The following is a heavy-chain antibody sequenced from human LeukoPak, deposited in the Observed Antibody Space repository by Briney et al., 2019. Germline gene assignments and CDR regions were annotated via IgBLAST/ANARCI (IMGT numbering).Heavy chain of an antibody. D-gene: IGHD6-19*01. Sequence: SETLSLTCTVSGGSISSNSYYWGWIRQPPGKGLEWIGSIYYSGTTYYNPSLKSRVTISVDTSKNQFSLNLTSVTAADTAVYYCARASSGQTKIVGWEDGFDIWGQGTMVTVSS. CDR3: ARASSGQTKIVGWEDGFDI. V-gene: IGHV4-39*07. CDR1: GGSISSNSYY. CDR2: IYYSGTT. J-gene: IGHJ3*02.